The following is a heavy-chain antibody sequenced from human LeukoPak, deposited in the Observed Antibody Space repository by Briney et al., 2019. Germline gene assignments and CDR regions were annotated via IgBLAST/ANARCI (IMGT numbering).Heavy chain of an antibody. CDR2: ISSSSSDI. CDR1: GFTFSSYS. J-gene: IGHJ4*02. Sequence: PGGSLRLSCAACGFTFSSYSMNWVRQAPGKGLEWVSSISSSSSDIYYADSVKGRFTIYRDNAKNSLYLQMNSLRAEDTAVYYCARDLSFRYDSSGYPRDLGYWGQGTLVTVSS. D-gene: IGHD3-22*01. V-gene: IGHV3-21*01. CDR3: ARDLSFRYDSSGYPRDLGY.